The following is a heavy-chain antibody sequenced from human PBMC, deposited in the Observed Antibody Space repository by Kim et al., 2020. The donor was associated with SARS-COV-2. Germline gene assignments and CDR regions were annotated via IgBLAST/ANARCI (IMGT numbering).Heavy chain of an antibody. CDR3: ARRSAGIADRFDP. D-gene: IGHD2-21*01. V-gene: IGHV4-61*07. Sequence: NYNPSLESRGTISVDTSKNPFSLELTSVPAADTAVYYCARRSAGIADRFDPWGQGTLATVSS. J-gene: IGHJ5*02.